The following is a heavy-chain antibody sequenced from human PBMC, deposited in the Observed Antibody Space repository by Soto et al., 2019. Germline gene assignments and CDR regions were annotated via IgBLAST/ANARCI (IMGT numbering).Heavy chain of an antibody. J-gene: IGHJ6*02. CDR2: ISAYNGNT. V-gene: IGHV1-18*01. CDR1: GYTFTSYG. D-gene: IGHD6-19*01. Sequence: QVQLVQSGAEVKKPGASVKVSCKASGYTFTSYGISWVRQAPGQGLEWMGWISAYNGNTNYAQKLQGRVTMTTDTSTSTAYMELRSLRSDDTAVYYCARDLPIAVAGTKYGMDVWGQGTTVTVSS. CDR3: ARDLPIAVAGTKYGMDV.